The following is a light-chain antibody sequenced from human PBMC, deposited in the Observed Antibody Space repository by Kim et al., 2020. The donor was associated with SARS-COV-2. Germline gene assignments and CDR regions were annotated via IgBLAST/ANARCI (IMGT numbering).Light chain of an antibody. CDR1: SLRSYY. CDR3: NSRDSSGNHLV. CDR2: GKN. Sequence: SSELTQDPAVPVALGQTVRITCQGDSLRSYYASWYQQKPGQAPVLVIYGKNNRPSGIPDRFSGSSSGNTASLTITGAQAEDEADYYCNSRDSSGNHLVFGTGTKVTVL. J-gene: IGLJ1*01. V-gene: IGLV3-19*01.